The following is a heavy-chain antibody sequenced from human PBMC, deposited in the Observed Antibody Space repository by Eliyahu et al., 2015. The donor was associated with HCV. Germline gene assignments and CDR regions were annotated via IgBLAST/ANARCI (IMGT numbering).Heavy chain of an antibody. V-gene: IGHV3-74*01. CDR2: INSDGSST. Sequence: EVQLVESGGGLVQPGGSLRLSCAASGFTFSSYWMHWVRQAPGKGLVWVSRINSDGSSTSYADSVKGRFTISRDNAKNTLYVQMNSLRAEDTAVYYCARTTNSGSYLIFDYWGQGTLVTVSS. J-gene: IGHJ4*02. CDR3: ARTTNSGSYLIFDY. D-gene: IGHD1-26*01. CDR1: GFTFSSYW.